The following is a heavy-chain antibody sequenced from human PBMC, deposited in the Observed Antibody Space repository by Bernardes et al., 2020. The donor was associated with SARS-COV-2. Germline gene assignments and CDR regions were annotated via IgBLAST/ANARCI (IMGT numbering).Heavy chain of an antibody. Sequence: GGSLRLSCATSGFTFSSYAMSWVRQAPGKGLEWVSGVSASGGSTYYADSVKGRFTVSRDNSKYTLYLQMNSLRGDDTAVYYCAKDRYGDYMHSFDYWGQGTLVTVSS. CDR2: VSASGGST. J-gene: IGHJ4*02. CDR3: AKDRYGDYMHSFDY. D-gene: IGHD4-17*01. CDR1: GFTFSSYA. V-gene: IGHV3-23*01.